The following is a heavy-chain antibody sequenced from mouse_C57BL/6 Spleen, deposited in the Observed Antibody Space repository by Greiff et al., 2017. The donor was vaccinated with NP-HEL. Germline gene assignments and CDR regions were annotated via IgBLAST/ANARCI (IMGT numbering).Heavy chain of an antibody. Sequence: VQLQESGAELARPGASVKLSCKASGYNFTSYGISWVKQRTGQGLEWIGEIYPRSGNTYYNEKFKGKATLTADKSSSTAYMELRSLTSEDSAVYFCANGGDYGSDYWGQGTTLTVSS. CDR3: ANGGDYGSDY. V-gene: IGHV1-81*01. J-gene: IGHJ2*01. CDR1: GYNFTSYG. D-gene: IGHD1-1*01. CDR2: IYPRSGNT.